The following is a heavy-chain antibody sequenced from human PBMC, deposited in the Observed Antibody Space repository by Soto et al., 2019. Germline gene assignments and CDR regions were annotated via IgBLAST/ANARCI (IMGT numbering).Heavy chain of an antibody. CDR3: ARHEGVTNWFDP. V-gene: IGHV3-23*01. CDR1: GFTFSSYA. J-gene: IGHJ5*02. Sequence: EVQLLESGGGLVQPGGSLRLSCAASGFTFSSYAMSWVRQAPGKGLEWVSAISGSGGSTYYADSVKGRFTISRDNSKNTLDLQMNSLRAEETAVYYCARHEGVTNWFDPWGQGTLVTVSS. D-gene: IGHD5-18*01. CDR2: ISGSGGST.